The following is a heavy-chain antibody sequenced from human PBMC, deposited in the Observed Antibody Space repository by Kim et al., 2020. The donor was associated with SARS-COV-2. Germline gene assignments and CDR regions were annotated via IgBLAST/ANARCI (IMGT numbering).Heavy chain of an antibody. CDR1: GFIFSTYS. CDR3: ERDRGLYGMDV. CDR2: IGTSVSDT. Sequence: GGSLRLSCEASGFIFSTYSMAWVRQAPGKGLEWVSSIGTSVSDTYYADSMKGRFTISRDNAKNSLYLQMNSLRAEDTAVYYCERDRGLYGMDVWGQGTTVTVSS. D-gene: IGHD2-21*02. J-gene: IGHJ6*02. V-gene: IGHV3-21*01.